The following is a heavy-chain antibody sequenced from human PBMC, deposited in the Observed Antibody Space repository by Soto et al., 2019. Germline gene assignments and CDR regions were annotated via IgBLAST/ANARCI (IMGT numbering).Heavy chain of an antibody. CDR3: ARDLLYYDILTGYFTHYYYYGMDV. D-gene: IGHD3-9*01. J-gene: IGHJ6*02. CDR2: ISSSSSTI. CDR1: GFTFSSYS. Sequence: EVQLVESGGGLVQPGGSLRLSCAASGFTFSSYSMNWVRQAPGKGLEWVSYISSSSSTIYYADSVKGRFTISRDNAKNSLYLQMNSLRDEDTAVYYCARDLLYYDILTGYFTHYYYYGMDVWGQGTTVTVSS. V-gene: IGHV3-48*02.